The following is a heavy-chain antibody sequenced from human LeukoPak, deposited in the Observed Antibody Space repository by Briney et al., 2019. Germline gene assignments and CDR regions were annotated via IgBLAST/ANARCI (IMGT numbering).Heavy chain of an antibody. Sequence: GGSLRLSCAVSGFTVSSNYMSWVRQAPGKGLEWVSFIYSGGSTYYADSVKGRFTISRDNSKNTLYLQMNSLRVEDTAVYYCALGLVTDYWGQGTLVTVSS. CDR1: GFTVSSNY. V-gene: IGHV3-66*01. J-gene: IGHJ4*02. CDR2: IYSGGST. CDR3: ALGLVTDY. D-gene: IGHD3-9*01.